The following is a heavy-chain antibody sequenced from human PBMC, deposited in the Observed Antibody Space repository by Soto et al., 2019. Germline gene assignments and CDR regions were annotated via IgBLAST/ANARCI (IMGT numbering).Heavy chain of an antibody. CDR1: GYTFSHYH. CDR2: LRLGGQAT. Sequence: QVQLVQSGAEVKKPGASVRISCQASGYTFSHYHINWVRQAPVHGLEWIGILRLGGQATTDSQKFQGRVTMTSDTSTATVYMELSSLRSDDTAVYYCTRGPFSGYDSYFDYWGQGTLITVSS. CDR3: TRGPFSGYDSYFDY. D-gene: IGHD5-12*01. V-gene: IGHV1-46*03. J-gene: IGHJ4*02.